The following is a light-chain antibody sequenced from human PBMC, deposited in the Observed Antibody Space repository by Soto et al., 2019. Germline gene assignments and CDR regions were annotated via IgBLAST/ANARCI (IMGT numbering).Light chain of an antibody. Sequence: DIQMTQSPSTLSASVGDRVTIHCRASQSISSWLAWYQQEPGKAPKLLIYDASSLESGVPSRFSGSGSGTEFTLTISSLQPDDFATYYCQQYNSYSLTLGGGTKVDIK. J-gene: IGKJ4*01. CDR2: DAS. CDR3: QQYNSYSLT. V-gene: IGKV1-5*01. CDR1: QSISSW.